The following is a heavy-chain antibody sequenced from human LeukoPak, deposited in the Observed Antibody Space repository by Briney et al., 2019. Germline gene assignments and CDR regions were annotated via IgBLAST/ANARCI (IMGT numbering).Heavy chain of an antibody. CDR3: ARNYYYRFDY. V-gene: IGHV3-7*01. Sequence: GGSLRLSCAASGFTFTSYWMTWVRQAPGKGLEWVANIKQDGSVKNYVDSLRGRFTISRDNAKDSLYLQMNSLRAEDTAVYFCARNYYYRFDYWGQGTLVAVSS. CDR2: IKQDGSVK. CDR1: GFTFTSYW. J-gene: IGHJ4*02. D-gene: IGHD3-10*01.